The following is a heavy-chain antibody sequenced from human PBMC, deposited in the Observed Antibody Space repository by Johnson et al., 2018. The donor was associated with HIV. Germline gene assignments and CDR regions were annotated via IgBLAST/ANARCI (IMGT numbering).Heavy chain of an antibody. CDR1: GFTFSSYW. Sequence: VQLVESGGGLVQPGGSLRLSCAASGFTFSSYWMSWVRQAPGKGLEWVANIKQDGSEKYYVDSVKGRFTISRDNAKNSLYLQMNSLRAEDTAVYYCAKGTGRVAADAFDIWGQGTMVTVSS. J-gene: IGHJ3*02. CDR3: AKGTGRVAADAFDI. CDR2: IKQDGSEK. D-gene: IGHD6-19*01. V-gene: IGHV3-7*05.